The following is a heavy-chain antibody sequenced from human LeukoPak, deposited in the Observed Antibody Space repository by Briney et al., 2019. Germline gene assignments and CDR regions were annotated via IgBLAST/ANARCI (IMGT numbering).Heavy chain of an antibody. Sequence: GEPLKISCKGSGYSFTSYWIGWVRQMPGKGLEWMGIIYPSDSDTRYSPSFQGQVTISADKSISTAYLQWSSLKASDTAMYYCARQLWFGESDDAFDIWGQGTMVTVSS. J-gene: IGHJ3*02. CDR1: GYSFTSYW. CDR2: IYPSDSDT. CDR3: ARQLWFGESDDAFDI. D-gene: IGHD3-10*01. V-gene: IGHV5-51*01.